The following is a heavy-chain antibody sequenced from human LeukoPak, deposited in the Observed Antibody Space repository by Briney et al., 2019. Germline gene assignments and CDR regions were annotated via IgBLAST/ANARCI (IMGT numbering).Heavy chain of an antibody. CDR2: ISGSGGST. Sequence: GGSLRLSCEASGFTFSSYAMSWVRQAPGKGLEWVSAISGSGGSTYYADSVKGRFTISRDNSKNTLYLQMNSLRAEDTAVYYCAEDPTVYYFDYWGQGTLVTVSS. V-gene: IGHV3-23*01. J-gene: IGHJ4*02. CDR3: AEDPTVYYFDY. D-gene: IGHD4-17*01. CDR1: GFTFSSYA.